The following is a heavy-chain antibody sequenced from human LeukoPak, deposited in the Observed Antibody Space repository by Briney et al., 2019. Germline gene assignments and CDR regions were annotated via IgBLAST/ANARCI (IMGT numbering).Heavy chain of an antibody. CDR1: GGSISSYY. V-gene: IGHV4-59*01. D-gene: IGHD7-27*01. CDR2: IYYSGST. Sequence: SETLSLTCTVSGGSISSYYWSWIRQPPGKGLEWIGYIYYSGSTNYNPSLKSRVTISVDTSKNQFSLKLSSVTAADTAVYYCASGPVANRGPYYYYYMDVWGKGTTVTVSS. CDR3: ASGPVANRGPYYYYYMDV. J-gene: IGHJ6*03.